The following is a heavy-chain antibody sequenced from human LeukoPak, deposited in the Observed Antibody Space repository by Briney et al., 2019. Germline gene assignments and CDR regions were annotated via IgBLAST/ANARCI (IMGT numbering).Heavy chain of an antibody. Sequence: ASVKVSCKASGYTFTSYGISWVRQAPGQGLEWMGWISAYNGNTNYAQKLQGRVTMTTDTSTSTAYMELRSLRSDDTAVYYCARDSSGYYSGTWFDSWGQGTLVTVSS. V-gene: IGHV1-18*01. CDR3: ARDSSGYYSGTWFDS. CDR2: ISAYNGNT. J-gene: IGHJ5*01. D-gene: IGHD3-22*01. CDR1: GYTFTSYG.